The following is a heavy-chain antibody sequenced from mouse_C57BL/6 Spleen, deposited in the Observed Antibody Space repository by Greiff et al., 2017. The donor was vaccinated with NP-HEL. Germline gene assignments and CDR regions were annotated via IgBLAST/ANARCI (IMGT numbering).Heavy chain of an antibody. J-gene: IGHJ1*03. D-gene: IGHD1-1*01. V-gene: IGHV5-12*01. CDR1: GFTFSDYY. CDR3: VTSPCYGSSYWYFDV. Sequence: EVMLVESGGGLVQPGGSLKLSCAASGFTFSDYYMYWVRQTPEKRLEWIAYISNGGGSTYYPDTVKGRFTISRDKAKTTLYLQMSRLKSEDTAMYYCVTSPCYGSSYWYFDVWGTGTTVTVSS. CDR2: ISNGGGST.